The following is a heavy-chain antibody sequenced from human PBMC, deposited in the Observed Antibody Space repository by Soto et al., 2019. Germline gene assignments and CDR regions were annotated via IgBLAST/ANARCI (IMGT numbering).Heavy chain of an antibody. J-gene: IGHJ1*01. D-gene: IGHD6-19*01. Sequence: QVQFVQSGAEVKKPGASVKVACKASGYIFTSYGISWVRQAPGQGLEWVGRVSTYNGKTKYAQKLQGRVTMTTDTSASIDYTELRSLISDDTAVYYCARDNVQWLLSDWGQGTLVTVSS. CDR1: GYIFTSYG. CDR3: ARDNVQWLLSD. V-gene: IGHV1-18*01. CDR2: VSTYNGKT.